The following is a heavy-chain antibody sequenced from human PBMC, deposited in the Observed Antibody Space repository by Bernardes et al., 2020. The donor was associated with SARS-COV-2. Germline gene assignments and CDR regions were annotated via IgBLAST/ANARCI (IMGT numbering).Heavy chain of an antibody. V-gene: IGHV1-2*02. Sequence: ASVKVSCKASGYTFTAYYLHWVRQAPGQGLEWMGYINPDNSGTNYAQKFQGRVTMTRDTSISTVYMELTSLTSDDTAVYYCAREREGGSGTFDPWGQGTLVTVSS. CDR3: AREREGGSGTFDP. CDR2: INPDNSGT. CDR1: GYTFTAYY. J-gene: IGHJ5*02. D-gene: IGHD3-10*01.